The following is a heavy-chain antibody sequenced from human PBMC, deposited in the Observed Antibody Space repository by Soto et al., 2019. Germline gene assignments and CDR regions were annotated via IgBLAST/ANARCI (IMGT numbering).Heavy chain of an antibody. J-gene: IGHJ4*02. CDR2: IIPILGIA. CDR1: GGTFSSYT. Sequence: ASVKVSCKASGGTFSSYTISWVRQAPGQGLEWMGRIIPILGIANYAQKFQGRVTITADKSTSTAYMELSSLRSEDTAVYYCARLLDGVCYTSLICRDYWGQGTLVTVSS. D-gene: IGHD2-8*01. CDR3: ARLLDGVCYTSLICRDY. V-gene: IGHV1-69*02.